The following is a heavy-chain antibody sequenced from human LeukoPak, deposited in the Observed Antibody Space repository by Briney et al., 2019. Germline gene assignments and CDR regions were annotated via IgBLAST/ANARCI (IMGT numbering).Heavy chain of an antibody. CDR2: IYYSGST. D-gene: IGHD3-22*01. CDR1: GGSISSYY. V-gene: IGHV4-59*08. CDR3: ARQITMIVVGGVDY. J-gene: IGHJ4*02. Sequence: SETLSLTCTVSGGSISSYYWSWIRQPPGKGLEWIGYIYYSGSTNYNPSLKSRVTISVDTSKNQFSLKLSSVTAADTAVYYCARQITMIVVGGVDYWGQGTLVTVSS.